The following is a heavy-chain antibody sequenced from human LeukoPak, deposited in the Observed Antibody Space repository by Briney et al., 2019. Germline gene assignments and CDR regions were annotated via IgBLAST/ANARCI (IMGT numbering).Heavy chain of an antibody. CDR1: GFTFNTFN. Sequence: GGSLRLSCAASGFTFNTFNMNWVRQAPGKGLEWVSSITSGGDYIYYADSVKGRFTTSRDNAKNSLSLQLNSLQVEDTAVYYCARGHYDVLAASYKWTPDYWGQGTLHRLL. V-gene: IGHV3-21*01. CDR3: ARGHYDVLAASYKWTPDY. D-gene: IGHD3-9*01. J-gene: IGHJ4*02. CDR2: ITSGGDYI.